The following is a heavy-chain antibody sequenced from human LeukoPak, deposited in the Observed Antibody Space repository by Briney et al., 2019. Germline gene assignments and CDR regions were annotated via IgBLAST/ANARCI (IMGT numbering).Heavy chain of an antibody. D-gene: IGHD3-3*01. J-gene: IGHJ4*02. V-gene: IGHV3-21*01. CDR1: GFTFSSYS. CDR2: ISSSSSYI. CDR3: ARYYDFWSGYYTKRYYFDY. Sequence: GGSLRLSCAASGFTFSSYSMNWVRQAPGKGLEWVSSISSSSSYIYYADSVKGRFTISRDNAKNSLYLQMNSLRAEDTAVYYCARYYDFWSGYYTKRYYFDYWGQGTLVTVSS.